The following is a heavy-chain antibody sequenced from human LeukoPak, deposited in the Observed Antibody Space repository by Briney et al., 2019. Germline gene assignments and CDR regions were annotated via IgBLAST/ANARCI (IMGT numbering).Heavy chain of an antibody. CDR3: ARDSGDSTVGGAFDI. V-gene: IGHV1-18*01. CDR1: GYTFTSYG. D-gene: IGHD1-26*01. CDR2: ISAYNGNT. Sequence: ASVKVSCKASGYTFTSYGISWVRQAPGQGLEWMGWISAYNGNTNYAQKLQGRVTMTTDTSTSTAYMELSSLRSEDTAVYYCARDSGDSTVGGAFDIWGQGTMVTVSS. J-gene: IGHJ3*02.